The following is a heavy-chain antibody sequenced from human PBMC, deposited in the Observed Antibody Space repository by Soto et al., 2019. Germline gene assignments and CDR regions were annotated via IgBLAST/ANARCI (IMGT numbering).Heavy chain of an antibody. Sequence: QVQLVQSGAVVKKPGSSVEVSCKAAGGTFNGYGISWVRQAPGQGLEWMGGTVPVFDTSKYAPRFQGRVTVTADNSTSMAYMELSSVRSEDTAIYFCARGVSSSGLYYTGPSDCDLCGQGTLVIVSS. CDR2: TVPVFDTS. J-gene: IGHJ3*01. D-gene: IGHD3-10*01. CDR1: GGTFNGYG. CDR3: ARGVSSSGLYYTGPSDCDL. V-gene: IGHV1-69*06.